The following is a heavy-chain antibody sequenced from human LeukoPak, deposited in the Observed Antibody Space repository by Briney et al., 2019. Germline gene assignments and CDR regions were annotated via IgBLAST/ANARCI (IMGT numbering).Heavy chain of an antibody. CDR3: AKDYDFWSGYYSPTRGYFDY. Sequence: GGSLRLSCAASGFTFSSSGMHWVRQAPGKGLEWVAFIRFDGSNKYYADSVKGRFTISRDNSKNTLYLQMNSLRAEDAAVYYCAKDYDFWSGYYSPTRGYFDYWGQGTLVTVSS. CDR1: GFTFSSSG. D-gene: IGHD3-3*01. V-gene: IGHV3-30*02. J-gene: IGHJ4*02. CDR2: IRFDGSNK.